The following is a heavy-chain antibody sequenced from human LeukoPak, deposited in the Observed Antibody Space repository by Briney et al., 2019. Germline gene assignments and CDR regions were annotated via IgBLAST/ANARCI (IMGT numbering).Heavy chain of an antibody. CDR3: AGEGDTADYYYYGMDV. J-gene: IGHJ6*02. V-gene: IGHV3-66*01. CDR1: GFTVSSNY. D-gene: IGHD5-18*01. CDR2: IYSGGGT. Sequence: GGSLRLSCAASGFTVSSNYMSWVRQAPGKGLEWVSVIYSGGGTYYADSVKGRFTISRDNSKNTLYLQMNSLRAEDTAVYYCAGEGDTADYYYYGMDVWGQGTTVTVSS.